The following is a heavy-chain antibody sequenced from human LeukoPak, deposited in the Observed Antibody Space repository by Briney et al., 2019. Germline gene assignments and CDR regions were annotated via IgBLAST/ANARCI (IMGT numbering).Heavy chain of an antibody. V-gene: IGHV1-18*01. CDR3: ATGDANCSSTSCYNWFDP. CDR2: ISAYNGNT. D-gene: IGHD2-2*01. CDR1: GYTFTSYG. J-gene: IGHJ5*02. Sequence: ASVKVSCKASGYTFTSYGISWVRQAPGQGLEWMGWISAYNGNTNYAQKLQGRVTMTTDRSTSTAYMELRSLRSDDTAVYYCATGDANCSSTSCYNWFDPWGQGTLVTVSS.